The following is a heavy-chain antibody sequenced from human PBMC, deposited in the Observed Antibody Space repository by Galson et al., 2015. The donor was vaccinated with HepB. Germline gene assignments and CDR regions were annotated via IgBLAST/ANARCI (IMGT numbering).Heavy chain of an antibody. V-gene: IGHV3-48*01. CDR3: VRGGRFGLTYYYYMDA. J-gene: IGHJ6*03. CDR1: EFTFSSYA. Sequence: SLRLSCAAPEFTFSSYAMNWVRQAPGKGLEWVSYISSTNNNKYYADSVKGRFTISRDNAKNSLHLQMNSLRAEDTAVYYCVRGGRFGLTYYYYMDAWGKGTTVTVSS. D-gene: IGHD3-3*01. CDR2: ISSTNNNK.